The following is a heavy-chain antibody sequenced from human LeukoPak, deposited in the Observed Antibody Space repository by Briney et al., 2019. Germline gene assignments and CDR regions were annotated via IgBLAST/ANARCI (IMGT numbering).Heavy chain of an antibody. CDR3: ARHELRHAFDI. D-gene: IGHD1-7*01. Sequence: GGALKSSLEGAGCRFTSYWIGWGRRMPGKGVGWLGLIYPGDSDTRSAPSFHRQVTISADKSISTAYLQWSSLKASDTAMYYCARHELRHAFDIWGQGTMVTVSS. V-gene: IGHV5-51*01. CDR1: GCRFTSYW. J-gene: IGHJ3*02. CDR2: IYPGDSDT.